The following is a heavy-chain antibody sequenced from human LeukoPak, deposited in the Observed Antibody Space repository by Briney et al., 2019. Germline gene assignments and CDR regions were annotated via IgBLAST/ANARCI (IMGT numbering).Heavy chain of an antibody. J-gene: IGHJ3*02. V-gene: IGHV1-8*01. CDR2: MNPNSGNT. Sequence: GASVKVSCKASGYTFTSYDLNWVRQATGQGLEWMGWMNPNSGNTGYAPKFQGRVTMTRNTSISTAYMELSSLRSEDTAVYYCAISFIYYYGSGSHDAFDIWGQGTMVTVSS. CDR1: GYTFTSYD. D-gene: IGHD3-10*01. CDR3: AISFIYYYGSGSHDAFDI.